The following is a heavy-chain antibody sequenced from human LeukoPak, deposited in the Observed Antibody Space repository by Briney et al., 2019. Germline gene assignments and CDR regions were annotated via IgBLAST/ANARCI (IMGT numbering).Heavy chain of an antibody. J-gene: IGHJ5*02. Sequence: GGSLRLSCTASGFTFTSYAMSWVRQAPGEGLEWVSSISGSGGSTYYEDSVKGRFTISRDNSKNTLYLQMNSLRAEDTALYYCAKGRPSASCSEGRWFDPWGQGTLVTVSS. D-gene: IGHD2-2*01. CDR2: ISGSGGST. CDR3: AKGRPSASCSEGRWFDP. V-gene: IGHV3-23*01. CDR1: GFTFTSYA.